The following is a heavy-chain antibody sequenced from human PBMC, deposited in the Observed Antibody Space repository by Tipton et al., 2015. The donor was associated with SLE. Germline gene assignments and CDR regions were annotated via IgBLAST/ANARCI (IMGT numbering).Heavy chain of an antibody. D-gene: IGHD2-15*01. CDR1: GYTFTSYG. V-gene: IGHV1-18*01. CDR3: ARGLGYCSGGSCYSKGWFDP. CDR2: ISAYDGNT. J-gene: IGHJ5*02. Sequence: QVQLVQSGAEVKKPGASVKVSCKASGYTFTSYGISWVRQAPGQGLEWMGWISAYDGNTNYAQKLQGRVTMTTDTSTSTAYMELRRLRSDDTAVYYCARGLGYCSGGSCYSKGWFDPWGQGTLVTVSS.